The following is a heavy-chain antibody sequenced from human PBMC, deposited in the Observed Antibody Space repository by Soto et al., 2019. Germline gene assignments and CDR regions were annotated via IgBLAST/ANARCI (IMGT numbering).Heavy chain of an antibody. V-gene: IGHV4-59*08. CDR2: IYYSGST. Sequence: SETLSLTCTVSDDSISTYYWSWIRQPPGKGLEWIGYIYYSGSTNYSPSLKSRVTISLDTSKNQFSLKLTSVTAADTAMYYCARHRSYYVMDVWGQGTTVTVSS. D-gene: IGHD3-10*01. J-gene: IGHJ6*02. CDR3: ARHRSYYVMDV. CDR1: DDSISTYY.